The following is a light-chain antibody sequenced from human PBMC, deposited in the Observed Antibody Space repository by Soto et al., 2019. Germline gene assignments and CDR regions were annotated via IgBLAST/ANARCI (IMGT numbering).Light chain of an antibody. V-gene: IGKV3-11*01. CDR2: DAS. Sequence: ETVLTQSPASLSLSPGERATLSCRASQNIGTYLAWYQQKPGQAPRLLIYDASNRATGIPARFSGSGFGTEFTLTISSLQSEDFAVYYCQQYKNWPLFGQGTRLEIK. CDR1: QNIGTY. J-gene: IGKJ5*01. CDR3: QQYKNWPL.